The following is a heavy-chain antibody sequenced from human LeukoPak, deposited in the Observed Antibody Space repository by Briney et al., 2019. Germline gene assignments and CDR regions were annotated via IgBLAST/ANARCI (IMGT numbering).Heavy chain of an antibody. CDR1: GGSISSGSYY. V-gene: IGHV4-61*02. J-gene: IGHJ5*02. Sequence: SETLSLTCTVSGGSISSGSYYWSWIRQPAGEGLEWIGRIYTSGNTNYNPSLKSRVTISVDTSKNQFSLKLSSVTAADTAVYYCAGLLEMATPWFDPWGQGTLVTVSS. D-gene: IGHD5-24*01. CDR3: AGLLEMATPWFDP. CDR2: IYTSGNT.